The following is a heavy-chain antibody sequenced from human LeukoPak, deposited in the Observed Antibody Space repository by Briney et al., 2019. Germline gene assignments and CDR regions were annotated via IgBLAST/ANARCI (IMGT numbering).Heavy chain of an antibody. CDR2: MNPNSGNT. J-gene: IGHJ4*02. Sequence: ASVKVSCKASGYTFTSYDINWVRQATGQGLEWMGWMNPNSGNTGYAQKFQGRVTMTRDTSISTAYMELSRLRSDDTAVYYCARGGVQVRGSGWYPDYWGQGTLVTVSS. D-gene: IGHD6-19*01. CDR3: ARGGVQVRGSGWYPDY. V-gene: IGHV1-8*02. CDR1: GYTFTSYD.